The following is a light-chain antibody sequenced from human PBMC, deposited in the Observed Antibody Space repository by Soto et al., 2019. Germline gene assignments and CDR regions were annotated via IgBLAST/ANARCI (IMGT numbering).Light chain of an antibody. CDR2: GAS. V-gene: IGKV3-20*01. J-gene: IGKJ1*01. CDR3: HQYGSSPRT. CDR1: QIVTSDY. Sequence: DIVLTQSPGTLSLSPGERVTLSCRASQIVTSDYLAWYHQEPGQAPRLLIYGASNRATGIPDRFSGSGSGTDFTLSISRLEPGDFGMYFCHQYGSSPRTFGHGTKVEIK.